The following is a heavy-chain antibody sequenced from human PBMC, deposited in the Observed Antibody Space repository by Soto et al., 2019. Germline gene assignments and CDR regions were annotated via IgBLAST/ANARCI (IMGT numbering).Heavy chain of an antibody. D-gene: IGHD1-26*01. CDR3: GRDGVGATPLGWFDP. Sequence: QVQLVQSGAEVKKPGASVKVSCKASGYTFIGYYIHWVRQAPGQGLEWMGRINPRSGDTTYAQKFQGRLAMTRYTSISTAYMELSSPRSDDTAVYYCGRDGVGATPLGWFDPWGQGSLVTVSS. J-gene: IGHJ5*02. CDR2: INPRSGDT. V-gene: IGHV1-2*06. CDR1: GYTFIGYY.